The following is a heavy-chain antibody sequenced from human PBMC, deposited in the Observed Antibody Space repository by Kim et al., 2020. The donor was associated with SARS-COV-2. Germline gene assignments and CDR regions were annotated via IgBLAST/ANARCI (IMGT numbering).Heavy chain of an antibody. CDR3: ATNVLDI. Sequence: GGSLRLSCAASGFNFSSFWMNWVRQAPGKGLEWVANIGQDGSKRYYMDSVRGRFTISRDNAKNSLFLRMNSLRADDTAVYYCATNVLDICGQGTTVVVSS. CDR1: GFNFSSFW. J-gene: IGHJ6*02. CDR2: IGQDGSKR. V-gene: IGHV3-7*01.